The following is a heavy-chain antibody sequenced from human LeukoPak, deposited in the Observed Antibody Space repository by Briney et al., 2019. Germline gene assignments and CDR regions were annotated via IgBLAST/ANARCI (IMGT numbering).Heavy chain of an antibody. CDR2: IKQDGGEK. CDR1: GFTFSSYW. J-gene: IGHJ4*02. D-gene: IGHD6-13*01. CDR3: AKDGGIWSPAYHFDY. Sequence: PGGSLRLSCAASGFTFSSYWMRWVRQAPGKGLEWVANIKQDGGEKYYVDSVKGRFTISRDNAKNSLYLQMNSLRVEDTAVYFCAKDGGIWSPAYHFDYWGQGALVTVSS. V-gene: IGHV3-7*01.